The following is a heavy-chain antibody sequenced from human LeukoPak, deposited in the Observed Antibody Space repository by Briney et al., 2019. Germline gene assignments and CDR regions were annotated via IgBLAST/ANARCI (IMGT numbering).Heavy chain of an antibody. Sequence: GGSLRLSCAASGFTFSSYWMSWVRQAPGKGLEWVANIKQDGSEKYYVDSVKGRFTISRDNAKNSLYLQMNSLRAEDTAVYYCAREALSWGAANYYFDYWGQGTLVTVSS. CDR1: GFTFSSYW. CDR2: IKQDGSEK. D-gene: IGHD3-16*01. CDR3: AREALSWGAANYYFDY. J-gene: IGHJ4*02. V-gene: IGHV3-7*01.